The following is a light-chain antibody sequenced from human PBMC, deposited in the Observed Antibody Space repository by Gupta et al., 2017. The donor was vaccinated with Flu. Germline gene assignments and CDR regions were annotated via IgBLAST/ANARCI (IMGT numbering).Light chain of an antibody. CDR1: SSDVGSYNL. CDR2: EGS. CDR3: CSYAGSSTLYV. Sequence: QSALTQPASVSGSPGQSITISCTGTSSDVGSYNLVSWYQQHPGNAPKLMIYEGSKRPSGVANRFSGSKSGNTASLTIAGLQAEDEADYYCCSYAGSSTLYVFGTGTKVTVL. J-gene: IGLJ1*01. V-gene: IGLV2-23*01.